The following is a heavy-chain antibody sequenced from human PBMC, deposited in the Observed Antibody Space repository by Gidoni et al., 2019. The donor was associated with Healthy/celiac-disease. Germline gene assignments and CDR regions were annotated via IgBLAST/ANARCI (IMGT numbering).Heavy chain of an antibody. Sequence: QVQLVQSGAEVKKPGASVKVHCKASGYTFTSYDINWVRQATGQGLEWMGWMNPNSGNTGYAQKFQGRVTMARNTSISTAYMELSSLRSEDTAVYYCARSIMITFGGVLPNDYYGMDAWGQGTTVTVSS. D-gene: IGHD3-16*01. CDR3: ARSIMITFGGVLPNDYYGMDA. J-gene: IGHJ6*02. V-gene: IGHV1-8*01. CDR2: MNPNSGNT. CDR1: GYTFTSYD.